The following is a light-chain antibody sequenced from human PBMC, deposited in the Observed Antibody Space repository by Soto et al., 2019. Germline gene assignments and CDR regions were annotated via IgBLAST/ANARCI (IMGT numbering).Light chain of an antibody. J-gene: IGKJ5*01. Sequence: EIVLTQAPATLALSPGERATLSCRASQSVSSYLAWYQQKPGQAPRIIIYDASNRATGIPDRFSGSGSGTDFTLTISSLEPEDFAVYYCQKRSNWPITCGQGTRLDIK. CDR3: QKRSNWPIT. V-gene: IGKV3-11*01. CDR2: DAS. CDR1: QSVSSY.